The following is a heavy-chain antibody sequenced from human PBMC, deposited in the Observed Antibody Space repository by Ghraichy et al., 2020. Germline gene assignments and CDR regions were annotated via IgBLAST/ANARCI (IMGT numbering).Heavy chain of an antibody. D-gene: IGHD2-15*01. CDR1: GGSISSGGYS. CDR3: ARGLLGYCSGGSCSYYYGMDV. V-gene: IGHV4-30-2*01. J-gene: IGHJ6*02. CDR2: IYHSGST. Sequence: LSLTCAVSGGSISSGGYSWSWIRQPPGKGLEWIGYIYHSGSTYYNPSLKSRVTISVDRSKNQFSLKLSSVTAADTAVYYCARGLLGYCSGGSCSYYYGMDVWGQGTTVTVSS.